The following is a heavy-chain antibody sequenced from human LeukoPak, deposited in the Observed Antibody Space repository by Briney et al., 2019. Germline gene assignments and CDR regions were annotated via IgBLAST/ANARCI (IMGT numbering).Heavy chain of an antibody. V-gene: IGHV3-21*01. CDR2: ISSSSSYI. D-gene: IGHD2-2*01. J-gene: IGHJ4*02. CDR3: ARDGGDCSSTSCHAYYFDY. CDR1: GFTFSSYS. Sequence: PGGSLRLSCAASGFTFSSYSMNWVRQAPGKGLEWVSSISSSSSYIYYADSVKGRFTISRDNAKNSLYLQMNSLRAEDTAVYYCARDGGDCSSTSCHAYYFDYWGQGTLVTVSP.